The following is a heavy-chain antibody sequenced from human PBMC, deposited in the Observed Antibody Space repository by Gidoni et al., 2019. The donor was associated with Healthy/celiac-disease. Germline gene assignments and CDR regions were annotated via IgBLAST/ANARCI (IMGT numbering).Heavy chain of an antibody. V-gene: IGHV3-9*01. CDR2: ISWNSGSI. D-gene: IGHD6-6*01. Sequence: EVQLVESGGGLVQPGRSLRLSCAASGFTFDDYAMHWVRQAPGKGLEWVSGISWNSGSIGYADSVKGRFTISRDNAKNSLYLQMNSLRAEDTALYYCAKDTEYSSSSGWFDPWGQGTLVTVSS. J-gene: IGHJ5*02. CDR1: GFTFDDYA. CDR3: AKDTEYSSSSGWFDP.